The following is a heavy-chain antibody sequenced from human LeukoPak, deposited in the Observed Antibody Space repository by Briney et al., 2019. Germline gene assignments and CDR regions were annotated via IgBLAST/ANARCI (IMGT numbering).Heavy chain of an antibody. CDR1: GFTFSSYA. CDR2: ISYDGSNK. Sequence: GGSLRPSCAASGFTFSSYAMHWVRQAPGKGLEWVAVISYDGSNKYYADSVKGRFTISRDNSKNTLYLQMNSLRAEDTAVYYCASRLGYYDSSGYYYVPYYYYGMDVWGQGTTVTVSS. D-gene: IGHD3-22*01. CDR3: ASRLGYYDSSGYYYVPYYYYGMDV. J-gene: IGHJ6*02. V-gene: IGHV3-30-3*01.